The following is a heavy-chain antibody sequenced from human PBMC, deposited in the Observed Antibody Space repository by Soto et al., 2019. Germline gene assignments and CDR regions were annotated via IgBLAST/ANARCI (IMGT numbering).Heavy chain of an antibody. V-gene: IGHV3-30-3*01. Sequence: PGGSLRLSCAASGFTFSSYAMHWVRQAPGKGLEWVAVISYDGSNKYYADSVKGRFTISRDNSKNTLYLQMNSLRAEDTAVYYCARDSNDYGDYKARDYYRVEVWGQGSTFTVSS. CDR1: GFTFSSYA. CDR2: ISYDGSNK. D-gene: IGHD4-17*01. CDR3: ARDSNDYGDYKARDYYRVEV. J-gene: IGHJ6*02.